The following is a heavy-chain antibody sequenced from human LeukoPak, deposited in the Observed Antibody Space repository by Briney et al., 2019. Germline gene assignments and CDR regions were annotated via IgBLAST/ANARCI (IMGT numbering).Heavy chain of an antibody. D-gene: IGHD3-16*01. V-gene: IGHV4-31*03. CDR1: GGSIASGGHY. J-gene: IGHJ4*02. CDR2: MDYGGSP. Sequence: PPETLSLTCTVSGGSIASGGHYWGWIRQHPEKGLQWVGYMDYGGSPYYNPSLTGRLIISLDTSKNQFSLELSSVTAADTAMYYCASRSARPEGYFDYWGQGILVTVSS. CDR3: ASRSARPEGYFDY.